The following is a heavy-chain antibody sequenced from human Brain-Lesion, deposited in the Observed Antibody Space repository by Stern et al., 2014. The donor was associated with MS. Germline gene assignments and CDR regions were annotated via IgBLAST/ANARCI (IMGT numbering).Heavy chain of an antibody. J-gene: IGHJ5*02. CDR2: LYYSGNT. D-gene: IGHD2-15*01. V-gene: IGHV4-39*02. CDR3: AGEEDIRYCSGGSCTGNWFDP. Sequence: VQLVESGPGLVKPSETLSLTCTVAGGSVSSTSYAWAWIRQPPGKGLEWIGTLYYSGNTYYSPSLKSRLTISLDTFKNHFSLPLRSGTAADTAVYYCAGEEDIRYCSGGSCTGNWFDPWGQGTLVTVSS. CDR1: GGSVSSTSYA.